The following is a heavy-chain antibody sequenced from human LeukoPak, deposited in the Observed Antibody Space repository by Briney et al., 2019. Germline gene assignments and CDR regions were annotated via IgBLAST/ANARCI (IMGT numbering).Heavy chain of an antibody. CDR2: TYSGGNT. J-gene: IGHJ4*02. D-gene: IGHD3-16*01. Sequence: GGSLRLSCAASGFTVSSNYMSWVRQAPGKGLEWVSVTYSGGNTYYADSVKGRFTISRDDSKNTLYLQMNSLRAEDSAVYYCARGYYGGAPDSWGQGTLVTVSS. CDR1: GFTVSSNY. CDR3: ARGYYGGAPDS. V-gene: IGHV3-66*01.